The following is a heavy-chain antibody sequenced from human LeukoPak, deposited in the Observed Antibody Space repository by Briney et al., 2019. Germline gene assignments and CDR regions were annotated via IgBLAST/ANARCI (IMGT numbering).Heavy chain of an antibody. D-gene: IGHD7-27*01. CDR1: GGSISSSSYY. V-gene: IGHV4-39*01. J-gene: IGHJ4*02. CDR2: IYYSGST. CDR3: AINGANVSQFDY. Sequence: SETLSLTCTVSGGSISSSSYYWGWIRQPPGKGLEWIGSIYYSGSTYYNPSLKSRVTISVDMSKNQFSLKLSSVTAADTAVYYCAINGANVSQFDYWGQGTLVTVSS.